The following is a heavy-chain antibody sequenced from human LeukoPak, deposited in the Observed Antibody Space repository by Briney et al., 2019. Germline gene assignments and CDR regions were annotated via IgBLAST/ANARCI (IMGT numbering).Heavy chain of an antibody. J-gene: IGHJ3*02. CDR1: GFTLSSYV. CDR2: MSEDGRT. Sequence: GGSLRLSCEASGFTLSSYVMIWVRRAPGRGLQWVSVMSEDGRTYYADSVKGRFTISRDNAKNSLYLQMNSLRAEDTAVYYCAREAYSSSDAFDIWGQGTMVTVSS. V-gene: IGHV3-48*03. CDR3: AREAYSSSDAFDI. D-gene: IGHD6-6*01.